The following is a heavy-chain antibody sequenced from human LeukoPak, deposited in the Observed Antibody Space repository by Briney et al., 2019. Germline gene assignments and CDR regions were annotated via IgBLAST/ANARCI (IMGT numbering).Heavy chain of an antibody. CDR1: GGSISSGGYY. Sequence: SETLFLTCTVSGGSISSGGYYWSWIRQHPGKGLEWIGYIYYSRSTYYNPSLKSRVTISVDTSKNQFSLKLSSVTAADTAVYYCARPRSGSSGLDFDYWGQGTLVTVSS. J-gene: IGHJ4*02. CDR2: IYYSRST. D-gene: IGHD3-10*01. CDR3: ARPRSGSSGLDFDY. V-gene: IGHV4-31*03.